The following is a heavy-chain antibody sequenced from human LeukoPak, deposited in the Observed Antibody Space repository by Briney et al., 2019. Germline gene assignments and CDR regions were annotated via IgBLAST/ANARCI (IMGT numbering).Heavy chain of an antibody. J-gene: IGHJ6*02. CDR1: GGSISSSSYY. CDR3: ARIAGVHYYYYGMDV. Sequence: PSETLSLTCTVSGGSISSSSYYWGWIRQPPGKGLEWLGSIYYSGSTYYNPSLKSRVTISVDTSKNQFSLKLSSVTAADTAVYYCARIAGVHYYYYGMDVWGQGTTVTVSS. CDR2: IYYSGST. D-gene: IGHD7-27*01. V-gene: IGHV4-39*01.